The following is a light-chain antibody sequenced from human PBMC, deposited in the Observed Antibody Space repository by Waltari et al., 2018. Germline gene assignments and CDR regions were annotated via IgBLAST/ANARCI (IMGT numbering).Light chain of an antibody. CDR1: CGPVSPASS. CDR3: FFYMGSGIWV. J-gene: IGLJ3*02. CDR2: KGN. Sequence: QTVVPHEAAMSLSPGGTVTRTCGVGCGPVSPASSATWYQQTPAQPPRTLVYKGNSRSSVVPDRFSGSILGNTAALTITGAQADDESHYFCFFYMGSGIWVSGGGTKLTVL. V-gene: IGLV8-61*01.